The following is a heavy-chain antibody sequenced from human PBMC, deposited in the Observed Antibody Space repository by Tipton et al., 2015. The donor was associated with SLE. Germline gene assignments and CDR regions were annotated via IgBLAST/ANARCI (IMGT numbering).Heavy chain of an antibody. CDR3: ARAPGAYCGGDCYSHFDY. J-gene: IGHJ4*02. CDR2: IYHSGST. CDR1: GYSISSGYY. D-gene: IGHD2-21*01. Sequence: TLSLTCAVSGYSISSGYYWGWIRQPPGKGLEWIGSIYHSGSTYYNPSHKSRVTISVDKSKNQFSMKLSSVTAADTAVYYCARAPGAYCGGDCYSHFDYWGQGTLVTVSS. V-gene: IGHV4-38-2*01.